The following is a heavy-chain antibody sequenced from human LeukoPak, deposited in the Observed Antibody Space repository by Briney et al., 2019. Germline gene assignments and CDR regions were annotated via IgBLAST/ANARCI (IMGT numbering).Heavy chain of an antibody. V-gene: IGHV4-59*08. CDR2: IYYSGST. J-gene: IGHJ4*02. Sequence: PSETLSLTCTVSGGSISGYYWSWIRQAPGKGLEWIGYIYYSGSTNYNPPLRSRLTISVDMSKNQFSLQLSSVTAADTAVYYCARGKTYDYVWGSYRQPALDYWGQGTLVTVSS. D-gene: IGHD3-16*02. CDR3: ARGKTYDYVWGSYRQPALDY. CDR1: GGSISGYY.